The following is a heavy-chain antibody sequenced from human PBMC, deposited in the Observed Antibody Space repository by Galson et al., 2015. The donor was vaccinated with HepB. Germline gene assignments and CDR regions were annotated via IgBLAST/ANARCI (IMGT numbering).Heavy chain of an antibody. J-gene: IGHJ2*01. D-gene: IGHD6-6*01. CDR1: GFTFSRYA. Sequence: SLRLSCAASGFTFSRYAMSWARQAPGEGLQWVSGISKSADYTDSADSMKGRFTISRDNSKNILYLEMTNLRVEDTAIYYCAKDVSSSSVSYFNLWGRGTLVTVSS. CDR2: ISKSADYT. V-gene: IGHV3-23*01. CDR3: AKDVSSSSVSYFNL.